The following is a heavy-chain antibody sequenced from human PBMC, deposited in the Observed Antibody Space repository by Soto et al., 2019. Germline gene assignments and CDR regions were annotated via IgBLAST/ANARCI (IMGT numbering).Heavy chain of an antibody. V-gene: IGHV1-69*02. CDR1: GDTFNFYS. J-gene: IGHJ4*02. Sequence: QVQLVQSGAEVKRPGSSVKVSCKASGDTFNFYSINWVRQAPGLGLEWMGRVNPIVSMSNYAQKFQGRVTMTPDRSTSTADMEQRSLTSEDTATYYCASSYGSGYRAFDYWGQGSLVIVSS. CDR2: VNPIVSMS. CDR3: ASSYGSGYRAFDY. D-gene: IGHD3-10*01.